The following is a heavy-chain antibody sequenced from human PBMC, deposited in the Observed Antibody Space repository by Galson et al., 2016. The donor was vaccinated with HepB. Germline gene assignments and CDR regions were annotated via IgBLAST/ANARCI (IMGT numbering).Heavy chain of an antibody. CDR3: ARDSHAIIRGSSHFDF. Sequence: TLSLTCNVSGVSISSGGYYWSWIRQHPGKGLEWIGNIDYRGNTHYNPSLRSRVFISLDTPKNQFSLKLNSVTAADTAVFYCARDSHAIIRGSSHFDFWGQGTLVTVSS. V-gene: IGHV4-31*03. J-gene: IGHJ4*02. D-gene: IGHD3-10*01. CDR2: IDYRGNT. CDR1: GVSISSGGYY.